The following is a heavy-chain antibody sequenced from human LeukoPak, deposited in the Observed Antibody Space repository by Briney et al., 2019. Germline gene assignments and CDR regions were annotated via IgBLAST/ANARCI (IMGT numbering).Heavy chain of an antibody. CDR1: GFTFSSYW. CDR2: INSDGSST. J-gene: IGHJ4*02. V-gene: IGHV3-74*01. CDR3: ASDREYYYGSGSFDY. Sequence: GGSLRLSCAASGFTFSSYWMYWVRQAPGKGLVWVSRINSDGSSTTYADSVKGRFTISRDNAKNSLYLQMNSLRAEDTAVYYCASDREYYYGSGSFDYWGQGTLVTVSS. D-gene: IGHD3-10*01.